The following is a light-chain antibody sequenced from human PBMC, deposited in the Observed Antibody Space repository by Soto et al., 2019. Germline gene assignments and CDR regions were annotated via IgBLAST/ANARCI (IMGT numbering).Light chain of an antibody. Sequence: IQLTQSPSSLSASVGDRVTVTCRASEDITNYLAWYQQKVGKAPKLLIYAASSLQSGVPSRFSGSGSGTEFTLTISSLQPDDFATYYCQQYNSYSTFGQGTKVDIK. CDR3: QQYNSYST. J-gene: IGKJ1*01. CDR1: EDITNY. V-gene: IGKV1-9*01. CDR2: AAS.